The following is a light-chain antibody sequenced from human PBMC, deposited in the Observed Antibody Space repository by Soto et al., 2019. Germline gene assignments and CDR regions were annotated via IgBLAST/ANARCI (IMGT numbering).Light chain of an antibody. CDR3: AVWDDGLDGRV. CDR2: GQN. CDR1: SSNIGSNT. J-gene: IGLJ2*01. Sequence: QSVLTQPPSASGTPGQRVTISCSGGSSNIGSNTVNWYQQLPGTAPKLLISGQNQRPSGVPDRFPGSKSGTSAPLAISGLQSEYEADYYCAVWDDGLDGRVFGGGTKVTVL. V-gene: IGLV1-44*01.